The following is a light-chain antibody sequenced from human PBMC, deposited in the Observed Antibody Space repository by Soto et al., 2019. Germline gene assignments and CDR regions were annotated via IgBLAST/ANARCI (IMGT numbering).Light chain of an antibody. V-gene: IGLV2-14*01. Sequence: QSVLTQPASVSGSPGQSITISCTGTSSDVGGYNYVSWYQQHPGKAPKLMIYAVSNRPSGVSNRFSGSKSGNTASLTISGLQAEDEADYYCSSYTSSSNLYVFGTGNKVTVL. CDR2: AVS. CDR1: SSDVGGYNY. CDR3: SSYTSSSNLYV. J-gene: IGLJ1*01.